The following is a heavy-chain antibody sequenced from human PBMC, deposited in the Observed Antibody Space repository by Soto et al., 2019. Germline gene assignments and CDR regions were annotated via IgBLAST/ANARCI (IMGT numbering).Heavy chain of an antibody. V-gene: IGHV1-3*01. CDR2: IIAGNGNT. J-gene: IGHJ4*02. CDR1: GNSFTSYS. Sequence: ASVKVSCKSSGNSFTSYSIHGVRQAPGQRLEWVGWIIAGNGNTIYSQNFRGRVSITRDTSASTAYMELSSLRSEDTAVYYRARDYENASGLDYWGQGTQVTVSS. D-gene: IGHD3-16*01. CDR3: ARDYENASGLDY.